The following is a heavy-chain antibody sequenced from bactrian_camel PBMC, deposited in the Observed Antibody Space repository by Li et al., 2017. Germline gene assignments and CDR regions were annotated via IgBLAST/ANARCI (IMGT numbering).Heavy chain of an antibody. CDR3: AADTVNLQMARWYTY. Sequence: QLVESGGGSVQAGGSLRLSCKVSGHSRGSNCVGWYRLPPGRAPAEREGIAAIRRDGGETWYAGSVKGRFTISRDNAQITLYLEMNNLKPEDSAMYYCAADTVNLQMARWYTYWGQGTQVTVS. D-gene: IGHD1*01. J-gene: IGHJ4*01. CDR2: IRRDGGET. CDR1: GHSRGSNC. V-gene: IGHV3S32*01.